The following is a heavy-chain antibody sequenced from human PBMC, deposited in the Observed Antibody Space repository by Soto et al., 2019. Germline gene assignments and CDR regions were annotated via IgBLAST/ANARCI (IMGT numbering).Heavy chain of an antibody. CDR3: VTSPPTNVFYGSRRPDYLNN. V-gene: IGHV1-69*08. CDR1: GATFSSSI. Sequence: QVQLVQSGAEVKKPGSSVTVSCKASGATFSSSIITWVRQAPGQGLEWMGLIVPILNTVNFAQSFQGRVTITADESTTIANVKLSSPRFEATAVYFCVTSPPTNVFYGSRRPDYLNNWGQGTPVTVP. D-gene: IGHD3-10*01. CDR2: IVPILNTV. J-gene: IGHJ4*02.